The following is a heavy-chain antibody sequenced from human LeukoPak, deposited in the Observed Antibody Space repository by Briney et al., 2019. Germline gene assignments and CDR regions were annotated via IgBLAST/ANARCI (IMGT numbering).Heavy chain of an antibody. CDR1: GYIFTSYG. CDR2: INTYNANT. D-gene: IGHD2-21*02. Sequence: GASVKVSCKASGYIFTSYGISWVRQAPGHGLEWLGWINTYNANTNYAQKLQGRVTMTTDTSTNTAYMELRSLRSGDTAVYYCARVKGGDSRDYWGQATLLTVSS. J-gene: IGHJ4*02. V-gene: IGHV1-18*01. CDR3: ARVKGGDSRDY.